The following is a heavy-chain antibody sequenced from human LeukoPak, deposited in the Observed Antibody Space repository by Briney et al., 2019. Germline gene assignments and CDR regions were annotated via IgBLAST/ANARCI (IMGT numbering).Heavy chain of an antibody. V-gene: IGHV3-7*01. CDR2: IKQDGTEK. Sequence: GGSLRLSCAASGFTFSTYWMAWVRQAPGKGLEWVANIKQDGTEKYYVDSVKGRFTISRDNAKNSVYLQMNSLTAEDTAVYYCARVQWELRGVGSYFDYWGQGTLVTVSS. CDR1: GFTFSTYW. CDR3: ARVQWELRGVGSYFDY. J-gene: IGHJ4*02. D-gene: IGHD1-26*01.